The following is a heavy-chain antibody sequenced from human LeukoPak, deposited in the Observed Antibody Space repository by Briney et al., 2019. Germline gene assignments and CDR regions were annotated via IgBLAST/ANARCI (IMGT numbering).Heavy chain of an antibody. CDR3: ARGPYKYDGSGAFDI. Sequence: PSETLSLTCTVSGDSISECYWSWIRQPAGKGLEWIGRIYTSGSTNYNHSLKSRVTISVDTSKNHFSLKLTSVTAADTAVYYCARGPYKYDGSGAFDIWGQGTMVTVSS. J-gene: IGHJ3*02. V-gene: IGHV4-4*07. D-gene: IGHD3-22*01. CDR2: IYTSGST. CDR1: GDSISECY.